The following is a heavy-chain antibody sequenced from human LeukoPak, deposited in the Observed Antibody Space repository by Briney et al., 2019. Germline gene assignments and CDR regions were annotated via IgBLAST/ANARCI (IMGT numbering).Heavy chain of an antibody. J-gene: IGHJ3*01. V-gene: IGHV3-7*03. CDR2: IKGDGSDK. Sequence: QPGGSLRLSCAASGFSSRNYWMTWIRQAPGKGLEWVATIKGDGSDKRYVDSVKGRFTISRDDVKNSLYLQLNNLRAEDTDIYYCARAQWGYPFDVWGQGTRVTVSS. CDR1: GFSSRNYW. CDR3: ARAQWGYPFDV. D-gene: IGHD5-18*01.